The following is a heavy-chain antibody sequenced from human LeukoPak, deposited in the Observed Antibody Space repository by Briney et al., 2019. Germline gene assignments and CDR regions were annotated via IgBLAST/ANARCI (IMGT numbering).Heavy chain of an antibody. D-gene: IGHD1-26*01. CDR1: GFTFDDYA. V-gene: IGHV3-9*01. Sequence: GRSLRLSCAASGFTFDDYAMHWVRQAPGKGLEWVSGISWNSGSIGYADSVKGRFTISRDNAKNSLYLQMNSLRAEDTALYYCAKDVGAIDYYGMDVWGQGTTVTVSS. J-gene: IGHJ6*02. CDR3: AKDVGAIDYYGMDV. CDR2: ISWNSGSI.